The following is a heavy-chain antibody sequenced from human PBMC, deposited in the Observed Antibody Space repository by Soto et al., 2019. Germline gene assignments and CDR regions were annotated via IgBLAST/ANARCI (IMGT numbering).Heavy chain of an antibody. Sequence: ASVKVSCKASGGTFSSYAINWVRQAPGQGLEWMGGIIPIFGTANYAQKFQGRVTITADESTSTSYMELSSLRSEDTAVYYCAREVLAGNVYWGQGTLVTVSS. D-gene: IGHD6-19*01. CDR3: AREVLAGNVY. CDR2: IIPIFGTA. V-gene: IGHV1-69*13. J-gene: IGHJ4*02. CDR1: GGTFSSYA.